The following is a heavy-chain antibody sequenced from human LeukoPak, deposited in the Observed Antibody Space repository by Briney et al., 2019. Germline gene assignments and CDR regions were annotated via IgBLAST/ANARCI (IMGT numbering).Heavy chain of an antibody. V-gene: IGHV3-7*05. CDR2: IKEDGSEK. D-gene: IGHD5-24*01. J-gene: IGHJ5*02. CDR1: GFTFSNYW. Sequence: PGGSLRLSCAASGFTFSNYWMIWVRQAQGKGLEWVGNIKEDGSEKRYADSVRGRFTISRDNAQTSIYQQMNSLRAEDTAVYYCARASKPWLQLTWGQGTPVTVSS. CDR3: ARASKPWLQLT.